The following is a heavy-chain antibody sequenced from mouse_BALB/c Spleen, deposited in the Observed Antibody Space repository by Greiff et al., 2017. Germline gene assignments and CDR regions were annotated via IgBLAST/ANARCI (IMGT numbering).Heavy chain of an antibody. J-gene: IGHJ1*01. CDR3: ARGYYGSKYFDV. Sequence: QVQLQQPGAELVMPGASVKMSCKASGYTFTDYWMHWVKQRPGQGLEWIGAIDTSDSYTSYNQKFKGKATLTVDESSSTAYMQLSSLTSEDSAVYYCARGYYGSKYFDVWGAGTTVTVAA. CDR1: GYTFTDYW. V-gene: IGHV1-69*01. CDR2: IDTSDSYT. D-gene: IGHD1-1*01.